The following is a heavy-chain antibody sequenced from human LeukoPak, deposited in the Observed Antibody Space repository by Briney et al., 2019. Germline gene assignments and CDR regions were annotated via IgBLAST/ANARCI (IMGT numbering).Heavy chain of an antibody. V-gene: IGHV3-30-3*01. CDR2: ISYDGSNK. CDR1: GFTFSSYA. Sequence: PGGSLRLSCAASGFTFSSYAMHWVRQAPGKGLEWVAVISYDGSNKYYADSVKGRFTISRDNSKNTLYLQMNSLRAEDTAVYYCARESGSSSWFDYWGQGTLVTASS. J-gene: IGHJ4*02. D-gene: IGHD6-13*01. CDR3: ARESGSSSWFDY.